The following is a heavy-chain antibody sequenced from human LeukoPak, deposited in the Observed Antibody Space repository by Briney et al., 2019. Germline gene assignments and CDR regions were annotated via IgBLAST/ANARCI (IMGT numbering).Heavy chain of an antibody. CDR1: DYSISSGYY. J-gene: IGHJ4*02. D-gene: IGHD5-18*01. CDR3: ARELGYNTNFYFDV. Sequence: SETLSLTCTVSDYSISSGYYWGWVRQPPGKRLDWIGTMYHTGVTYYNPSLKSRVTMSVDTSKNQFSLKLSSVTAADTAVYYCARELGYNTNFYFDVWGQGALVTVSP. CDR2: MYHTGVT. V-gene: IGHV4-38-2*02.